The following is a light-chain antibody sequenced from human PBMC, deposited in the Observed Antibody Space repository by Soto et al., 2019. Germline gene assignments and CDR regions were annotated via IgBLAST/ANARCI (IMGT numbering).Light chain of an antibody. CDR2: DAS. Sequence: EIVLTQSPATLSLSPGERATLSCRASQSVSSYLAWYQQKPGQAPRLLIYDASNRATGIPARFSGSGSGTDFTLTISSLEPEDFAVYYCQQRSNWPPKWTFGQRTKVDIK. J-gene: IGKJ1*01. CDR1: QSVSSY. V-gene: IGKV3-11*01. CDR3: QQRSNWPPKWT.